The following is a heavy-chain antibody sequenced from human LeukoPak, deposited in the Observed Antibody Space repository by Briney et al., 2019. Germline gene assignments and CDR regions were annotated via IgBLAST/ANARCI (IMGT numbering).Heavy chain of an antibody. V-gene: IGHV1-2*02. CDR3: ARGPKSSGYSPVYIDY. J-gene: IGHJ4*02. D-gene: IGHD3-22*01. Sequence: GASVKVSCKASGYTFTGYYMHWVRQAPGQGLEWMGWINPNSGGTNYAQEFQGRVTITRDTSASTAYMGLSSLRSEDMAVYYCARGPKSSGYSPVYIDYWGQGTLVTVSS. CDR1: GYTFTGYY. CDR2: INPNSGGT.